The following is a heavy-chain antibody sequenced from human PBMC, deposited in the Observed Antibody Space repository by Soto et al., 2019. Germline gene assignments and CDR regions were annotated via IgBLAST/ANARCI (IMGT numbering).Heavy chain of an antibody. CDR2: IYYSGST. CDR3: ARHYYDSSGYLY. V-gene: IGHV4-39*01. Sequence: PSETLSLTCTVSGGSISSSSYYWGWIRQPPGKGLEWIGSIYYSGSTYYNPSLKSRVTISVDTSKNQFSLKLSSVTAADTAVYYCARHYYDSSGYLYWGQGTVVTVSS. D-gene: IGHD3-22*01. J-gene: IGHJ4*02. CDR1: GGSISSSSYY.